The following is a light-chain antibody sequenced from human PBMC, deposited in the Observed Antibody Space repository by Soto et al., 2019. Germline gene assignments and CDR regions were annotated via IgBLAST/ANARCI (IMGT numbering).Light chain of an antibody. Sequence: IPMTQSPTSLSASFLARFTINFHPSQDTGKYLNWFQQKPGKAPKLLIYDASNLETGVPARFSGSGSGTEFTLTISSLQPDDFATYYCQHYNSYSEAFGQGTKVDIK. CDR1: QDTGKY. CDR3: QHYNSYSEA. CDR2: DAS. V-gene: IGKV1-33*01. J-gene: IGKJ1*01.